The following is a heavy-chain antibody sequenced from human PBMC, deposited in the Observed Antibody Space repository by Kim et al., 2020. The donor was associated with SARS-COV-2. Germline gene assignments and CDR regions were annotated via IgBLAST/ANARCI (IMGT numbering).Heavy chain of an antibody. D-gene: IGHD6-13*01. CDR3: AKVQPSPRGSSQKPRYYFDY. J-gene: IGHJ4*02. Sequence: GGSLRLSCAASGFTFSSYAMSWVRQAPGKGLEWVSAISGSGGSTYYADSVKGRFTISRDNSKNTLYLQMNSLRAEDTAVYYCAKVQPSPRGSSQKPRYYFDYWGQGTLVTVSS. CDR1: GFTFSSYA. V-gene: IGHV3-23*01. CDR2: ISGSGGST.